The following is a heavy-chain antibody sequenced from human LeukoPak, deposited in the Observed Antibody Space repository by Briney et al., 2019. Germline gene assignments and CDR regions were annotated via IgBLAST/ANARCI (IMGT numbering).Heavy chain of an antibody. CDR2: IDPSGTAL. CDR3: ARAAYNWN. Sequence: PGGSLRLSCPASGFTFRDYVMSWVRQAPGKGLEWVSYIDPSGTALFYADSVKGRFTISRDNGKNSLYLQLRSLRADDTAVYYCARAAYNWNWGQGTLVTVSS. D-gene: IGHD1-20*01. J-gene: IGHJ4*02. V-gene: IGHV3-11*01. CDR1: GFTFRDYV.